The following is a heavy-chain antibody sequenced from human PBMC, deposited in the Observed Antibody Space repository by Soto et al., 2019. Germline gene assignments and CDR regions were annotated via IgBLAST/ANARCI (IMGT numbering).Heavy chain of an antibody. CDR3: AKPYSYGIKSDY. D-gene: IGHD5-18*01. CDR2: ISGSGGST. V-gene: IGHV3-23*01. J-gene: IGHJ4*02. Sequence: GGSLRLSCASSVFTFISYAMSWVRQAPGKGLEWVSAISGSGGSTYYADSVKGRFTISRDNSKNTLYLQMNSLRAEDTAVYYCAKPYSYGIKSDYWGQGTLVTVSS. CDR1: VFTFISYA.